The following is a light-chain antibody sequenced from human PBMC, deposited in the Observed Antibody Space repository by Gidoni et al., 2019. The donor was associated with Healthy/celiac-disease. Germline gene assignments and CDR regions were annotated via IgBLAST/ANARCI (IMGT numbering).Light chain of an antibody. V-gene: IGKV1-13*02. CDR2: HAS. Sequence: AIQLTQSPSSLSASVGDRVTITCRASQGINSDLAWYQQKPGKAPNLLIYHASTLESGVPSRFSGSGAGTDFTLTISSLQPEDFATYYCHHYNSYPQTFGQGTKVEIK. CDR1: QGINSD. J-gene: IGKJ1*01. CDR3: HHYNSYPQT.